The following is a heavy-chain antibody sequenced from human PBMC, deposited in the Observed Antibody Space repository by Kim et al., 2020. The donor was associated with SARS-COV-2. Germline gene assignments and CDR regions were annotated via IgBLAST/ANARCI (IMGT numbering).Heavy chain of an antibody. J-gene: IGHJ4*02. V-gene: IGHV3-30-3*01. CDR1: GFTFSSYA. CDR2: ISYDGSNK. D-gene: IGHD3-10*01. CDR3: AREAKTAYGPLDY. Sequence: GGSLRLSCVASGFTFSSYAMHWVRQAPGKGLEWVAVISYDGSNKYYADSVKGRFTISRDNSKNTLYLQMNSLRAEDTAVYYCAREAKTAYGPLDYWGQGTLVTVSS.